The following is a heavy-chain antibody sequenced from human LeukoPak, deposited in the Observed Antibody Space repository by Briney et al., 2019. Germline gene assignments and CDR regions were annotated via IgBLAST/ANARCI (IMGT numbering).Heavy chain of an antibody. CDR2: IYSGGST. J-gene: IGHJ4*02. CDR1: GFTVSSND. Sequence: PGGSLRLSCAVAGFTVSSNDMSWVRHAPGKGLEWVSVIYSGGSTYYADSVKGRFTISRDNSKNTLYLQMNSLRGEDTAVYYCARDGPITNYFGNWGQGTLVTVSS. D-gene: IGHD3-10*01. CDR3: ARDGPITNYFGN. V-gene: IGHV3-66*01.